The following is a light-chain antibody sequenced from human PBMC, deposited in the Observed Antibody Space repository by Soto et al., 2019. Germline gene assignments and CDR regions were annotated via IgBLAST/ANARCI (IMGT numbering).Light chain of an antibody. CDR1: QGIVSW. J-gene: IGKJ4*01. Sequence: DIQMTQSPSSVSASVGDRVTITCRASQGIVSWLAWYQQKPGKAPILLIYASSSLQSGVPSRFSGTGYGTDFTLPFSSLQPEDFATYYCQQTSSFPLTFCGGTKVEIK. V-gene: IGKV1-12*01. CDR3: QQTSSFPLT. CDR2: ASS.